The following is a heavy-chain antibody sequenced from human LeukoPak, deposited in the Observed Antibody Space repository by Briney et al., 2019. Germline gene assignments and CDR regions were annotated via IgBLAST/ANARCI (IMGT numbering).Heavy chain of an antibody. CDR3: AKDARYCSGGSCSTP. D-gene: IGHD2-15*01. J-gene: IGHJ5*02. Sequence: GGSLRLSCAASGFTVSSNYMSWVRQAPGKGLEWVSVIYSGGSTYYADSVKGRFTISRDNSKNTLYLQMNSLRAEDTAVYYCAKDARYCSGGSCSTPWGQGTLVTVSS. CDR1: GFTVSSNY. V-gene: IGHV3-66*01. CDR2: IYSGGST.